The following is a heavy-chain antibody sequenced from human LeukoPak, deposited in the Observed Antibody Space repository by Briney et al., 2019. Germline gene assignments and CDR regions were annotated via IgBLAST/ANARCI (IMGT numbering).Heavy chain of an antibody. V-gene: IGHV4-59*08. D-gene: IGHD4-17*01. CDR2: IYHSGST. CDR1: GGSISSYY. J-gene: IGHJ4*02. CDR3: ARQTVTRDTDY. Sequence: SETLSLTCTVSGGSISSYYWSWVRQPSGKGLEWIGEIYHSGSTNYNPSLKSRVTISIDKSKNQFSLKLSSVTAADTAVYYCARQTVTRDTDYWGRGTLVTVSS.